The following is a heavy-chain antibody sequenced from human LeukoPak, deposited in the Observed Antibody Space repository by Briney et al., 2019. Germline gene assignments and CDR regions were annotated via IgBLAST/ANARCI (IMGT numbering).Heavy chain of an antibody. CDR2: IRYDGSNK. D-gene: IGHD2-8*01. Sequence: GGSLRLSCAASGFTFTSYGMHWVRQAPGRGLEWVAFIRYDGSNKYYADSVKGRFTISRDNSKNTLYLQMNSLRAEDTAVYYCATLYAIDYWGQGTLVTVSS. CDR1: GFTFTSYG. J-gene: IGHJ4*02. CDR3: ATLYAIDY. V-gene: IGHV3-30*02.